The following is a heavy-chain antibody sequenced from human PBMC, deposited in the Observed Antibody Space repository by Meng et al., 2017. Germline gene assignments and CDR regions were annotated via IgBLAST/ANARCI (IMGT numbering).Heavy chain of an antibody. CDR2: IKQDGSEK. CDR1: GFTFSSYA. Sequence: GESLKISCAASGFTFSSYAMHWVRQAPGKGLEWVANIKQDGSEKYYVDSVKGRFTISRDNAKNSLYLQMNSLRAEDTAVYYCARGDIVVVVAATSPRSAFDIWGQGTMVTVSS. CDR3: ARGDIVVVVAATSPRSAFDI. D-gene: IGHD2-15*01. V-gene: IGHV3-7*04. J-gene: IGHJ3*02.